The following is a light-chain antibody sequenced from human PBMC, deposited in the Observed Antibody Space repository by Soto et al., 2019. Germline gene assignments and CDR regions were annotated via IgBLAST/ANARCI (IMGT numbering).Light chain of an antibody. CDR3: CSYAGSGIYV. Sequence: QSALTQPASVSGSPGQSITISCTGTSSDVGSDKPVSWYQQHPSKAPKVMIYEDSKGPSGVSNRFSGSKSGNTASLTISGLQAEDEADYYCCSYAGSGIYVFGTGTKLTVL. V-gene: IGLV2-23*01. J-gene: IGLJ1*01. CDR2: EDS. CDR1: SSDVGSDKP.